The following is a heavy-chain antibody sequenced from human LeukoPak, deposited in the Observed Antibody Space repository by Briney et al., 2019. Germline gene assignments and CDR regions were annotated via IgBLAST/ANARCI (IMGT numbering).Heavy chain of an antibody. J-gene: IGHJ3*02. D-gene: IGHD6-19*01. CDR3: ARDPSVAGWGAFDI. CDR2: ISSSSSYI. CDR1: GFTFSSYS. V-gene: IGHV3-21*01. Sequence: GGSLRLSCAASGFTFSSYSMNWVRQAPGKGLEWVSSISSSSSYIYYADSVKGQFTISRDNAKNSLYLQMNSLRAEDTAVYYCARDPSVAGWGAFDIWGQGTMVTVSS.